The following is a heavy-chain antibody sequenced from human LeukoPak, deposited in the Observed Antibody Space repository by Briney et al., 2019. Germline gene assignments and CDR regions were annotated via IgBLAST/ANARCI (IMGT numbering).Heavy chain of an antibody. CDR2: IWYDGSNK. D-gene: IGHD7-27*01. Sequence: GGSLRLSCAASGSTFSSYGMHWVRQAPGKGLEWVAVIWYDGSNKYYADSVKGRFTISRDNSKNTLYLQMNSLRAEDTAVYYCARDMYLSDLLAGENYYYYYYMDVWGKGTTVTVSS. CDR3: ARDMYLSDLLAGENYYYYYYMDV. V-gene: IGHV3-33*01. J-gene: IGHJ6*03. CDR1: GSTFSSYG.